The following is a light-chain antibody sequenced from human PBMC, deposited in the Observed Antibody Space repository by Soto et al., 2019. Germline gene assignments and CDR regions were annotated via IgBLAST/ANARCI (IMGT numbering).Light chain of an antibody. CDR3: GTWDSALSAWV. CDR2: QND. V-gene: IGLV1-51*02. CDR1: SSNIGANF. Sequence: QSVLTQPPSVSAAPGQTVTISCSGGSSNIGANFVSWYQHLPGTAPQLLIYQNDKRPSGIPDRFSGSKSGTSATLGITGLQTGDETDYYCGTWDSALSAWVFGGGTKVTVL. J-gene: IGLJ3*02.